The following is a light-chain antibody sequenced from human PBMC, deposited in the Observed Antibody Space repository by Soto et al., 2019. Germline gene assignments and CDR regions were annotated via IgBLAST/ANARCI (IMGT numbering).Light chain of an antibody. CDR1: TGAVTSNYY. J-gene: IGLJ3*02. CDR3: LLYLGGRGAWV. CDR2: MTI. Sequence: QAVVTQEPSLTVSPGGTVTLTCASNTGAVTSNYYTNWFQQRPGQAPRSLIYMTINTHSWTPARFSGSLLGGKAVLTLSGVQPEDEAEYFCLLYLGGRGAWVFGGGTKVTVL. V-gene: IGLV7-43*01.